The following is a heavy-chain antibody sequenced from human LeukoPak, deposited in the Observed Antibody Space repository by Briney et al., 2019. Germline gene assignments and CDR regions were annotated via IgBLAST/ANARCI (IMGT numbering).Heavy chain of an antibody. J-gene: IGHJ4*02. D-gene: IGHD6-19*01. Sequence: GGSLRLSCTVSGFSVSTSGMSWVRQAQGKGLQTISAVSVEGESAYYADSVKGRFTISRDNSKNTLYLQMNSLRVEDTAVYYCAQGYSSGWYPHWGQGSLVSVSS. CDR2: VSVEGESA. CDR1: GFSVSTSG. CDR3: AQGYSSGWYPH. V-gene: IGHV3-23*01.